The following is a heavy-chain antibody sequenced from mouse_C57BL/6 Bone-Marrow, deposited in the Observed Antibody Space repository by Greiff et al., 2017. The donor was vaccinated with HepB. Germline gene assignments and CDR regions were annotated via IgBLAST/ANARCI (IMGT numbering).Heavy chain of an antibody. CDR2: ISSGGSYT. CDR1: GFTFSSYG. CDR3: ASSTVVATGFDY. J-gene: IGHJ2*01. Sequence: VQLKESGGDLVKPGGSLKLSCAASGFTFSSYGMSWVRQTPDKRLEWVATISSGGSYTYYPDSVKGRFTISRDNAKNTLYLQMSSLKSEDTAMYYCASSTVVATGFDYWGQGTTLTVSS. D-gene: IGHD1-1*01. V-gene: IGHV5-6*01.